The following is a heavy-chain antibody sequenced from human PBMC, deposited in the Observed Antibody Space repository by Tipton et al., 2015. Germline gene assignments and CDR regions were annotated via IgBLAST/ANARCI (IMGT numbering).Heavy chain of an antibody. CDR3: TTTQGY. CDR1: GGSFSGYY. V-gene: IGHV4-34*01. J-gene: IGHJ4*02. Sequence: GLVKPSETLSLTCAVYGGSFSGYYWNWIRQPPGKGLEWIGEINHSGRPNYTPSLKSRVTISVDTSKHQFSLKLSSVTAADTAVYYCTTTQGYWGQGILVTVSS. CDR2: INHSGRP.